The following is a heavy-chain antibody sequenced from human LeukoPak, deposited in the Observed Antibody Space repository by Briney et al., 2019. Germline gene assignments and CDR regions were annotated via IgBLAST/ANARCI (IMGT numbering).Heavy chain of an antibody. CDR1: GFTVSSNY. D-gene: IGHD5-18*01. J-gene: IGHJ4*02. V-gene: IGHV3-66*02. CDR2: IYSGGST. CDR3: ARAYTAKALYYFDY. Sequence: GGSLRLSCAASGFTVSSNYMSWVRQAPGKGLEWVSVIYSGGSTYYADSVKGRFTISRDNSKNTLYPQMNSLRAEDTAVYYCARAYTAKALYYFDYWGQGTLVTVSS.